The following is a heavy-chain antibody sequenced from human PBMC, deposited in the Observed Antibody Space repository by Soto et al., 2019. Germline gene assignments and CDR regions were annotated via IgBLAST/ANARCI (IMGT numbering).Heavy chain of an antibody. Sequence: QVQLVESGGGVVQPGRSLRLSCAASGFTFSNNGMHWVRQAPGKGLEWVAVIWYDGINKYYADSVKGRFIISRDNSKNTVYLQMNSLRDEDTAVYYCARDRVQMVDGLDVWGQATTVTVSS. CDR2: IWYDGINK. CDR1: GFTFSNNG. V-gene: IGHV3-33*01. CDR3: ARDRVQMVDGLDV. J-gene: IGHJ6*02. D-gene: IGHD2-15*01.